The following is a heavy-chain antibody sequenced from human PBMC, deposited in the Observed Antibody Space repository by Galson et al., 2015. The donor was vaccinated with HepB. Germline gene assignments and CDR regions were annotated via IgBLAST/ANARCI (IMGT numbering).Heavy chain of an antibody. D-gene: IGHD6-6*01. CDR2: ISDSGGST. CDR3: ARDGGVGYSSSYYWYFDL. J-gene: IGHJ2*01. Sequence: SLRLSCAASGFTFDNYAMSWVRQAPGRGLEWVSVISDSGGSTYYADSVQGRFTISRDNSENTLYLQMNSLRAEDTAVYYCARDGGVGYSSSYYWYFDLWGRGTLVTVSS. CDR1: GFTFDNYA. V-gene: IGHV3-23*01.